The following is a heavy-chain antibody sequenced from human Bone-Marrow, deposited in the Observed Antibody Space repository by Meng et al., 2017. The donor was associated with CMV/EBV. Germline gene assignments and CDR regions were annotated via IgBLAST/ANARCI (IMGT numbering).Heavy chain of an antibody. CDR1: GGSISSSSYY. D-gene: IGHD1-26*01. CDR2: IYYSGST. Sequence: GSLRLSCTVSGGSISSSSYYWGWIRQPPGKGLEWIGSIYYSGSTYYNPSLKSRVTISVDTSKNQLSLKLSSVTAADTAVYYCARDGAPDHKVHGMDVWVQGPTVPVSS. V-gene: IGHV4-39*07. CDR3: ARDGAPDHKVHGMDV. J-gene: IGHJ6*02.